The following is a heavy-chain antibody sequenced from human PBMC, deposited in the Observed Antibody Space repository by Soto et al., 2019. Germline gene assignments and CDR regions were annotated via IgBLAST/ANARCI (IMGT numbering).Heavy chain of an antibody. Sequence: EVQLLESGGALLQPGGSLRLSCAASGFTFSSYAMNWVRQTPGKGLQWVSAISGSGENTYYADSVKGRFTISRDNSKNILYFNMNGLTVEDTAMYYCAKEPTAVDPRDLFGGNPPADYWGQGTLVTVSS. J-gene: IGHJ4*02. CDR1: GFTFSSYA. CDR2: ISGSGENT. D-gene: IGHD2-15*01. CDR3: AKEPTAVDPRDLFGGNPPADY. V-gene: IGHV3-23*01.